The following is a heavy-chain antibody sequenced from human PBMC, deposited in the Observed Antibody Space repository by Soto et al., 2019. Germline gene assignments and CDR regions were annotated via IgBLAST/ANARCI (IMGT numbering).Heavy chain of an antibody. CDR3: ARDRVWFGELQAPFDY. J-gene: IGHJ4*02. V-gene: IGHV3-7*01. CDR1: GFTFSSYW. CDR2: IKQDGSEK. Sequence: GGSLRLSCAASGFTFSSYWMSWVRQAPGKGLEWVANIKQDGSEKYYVDSVKGRFTISRDNAKNSLYLQMNSLRAEDTAVYYCARDRVWFGELQAPFDYWGQGTLVTVSS. D-gene: IGHD3-10*01.